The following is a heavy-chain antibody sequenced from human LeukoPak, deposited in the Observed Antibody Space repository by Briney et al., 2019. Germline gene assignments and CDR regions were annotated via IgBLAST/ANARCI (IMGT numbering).Heavy chain of an antibody. D-gene: IGHD3-3*01. CDR3: ATVSKYDFWSGYDSSYFQH. CDR2: FDPEDGET. V-gene: IGHV1-24*01. CDR1: GYTLTELS. Sequence: ASVKVSCKVSGYTLTELSMHWVRQAPGKGLEWMGGFDPEDGETIYAQKFQGRVTMTEDTSTDTAYMELSSLRSEDTAVYYCATVSKYDFWSGYDSSYFQHWGQGTLVTVSS. J-gene: IGHJ1*01.